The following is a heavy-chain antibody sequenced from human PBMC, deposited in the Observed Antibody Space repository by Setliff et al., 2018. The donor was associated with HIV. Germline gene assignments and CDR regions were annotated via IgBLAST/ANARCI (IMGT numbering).Heavy chain of an antibody. CDR1: GFTFSNSA. D-gene: IGHD2-2*01. CDR2: IVVGSGNT. J-gene: IGHJ4*02. Sequence: SVKVSCNASGFTFSNSAVLWVRQARGQRPEWIGWIVVGSGNTNYAQMFYERVTITRDMSTSTAYMELSSLRSEDTAMYYCAAAVSFCDSTSCSHYFDYWGPGTLVTVSS. V-gene: IGHV1-58*01. CDR3: AAAVSFCDSTSCSHYFDY.